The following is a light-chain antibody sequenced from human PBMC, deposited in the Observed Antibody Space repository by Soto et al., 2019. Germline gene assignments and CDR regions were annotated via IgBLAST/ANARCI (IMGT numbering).Light chain of an antibody. V-gene: IGLV2-14*01. CDR1: SSDVGGYNY. CDR3: SSYTSSSTV. CDR2: DVS. Sequence: QSAVSQPASASGSPGQSITISCTGTSSDVGGYNYVSWYQQHPGKAPKLMIYDVSNRPSGVSNRFSGSKSGNTASLTISGLQAEDEADYYCSSYTSSSTVFGGGTKVTVL. J-gene: IGLJ2*01.